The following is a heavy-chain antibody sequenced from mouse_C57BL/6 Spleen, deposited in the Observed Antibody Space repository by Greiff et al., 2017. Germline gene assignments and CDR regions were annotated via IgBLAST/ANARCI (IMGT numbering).Heavy chain of an antibody. Sequence: QVQLKQSGAELVKPGASVKISCKASGYAFSSYWMNWVKQRPGKGLEWIGQIYPGDGDTNYNGKFKGKATLTADKSSSTAYMQLSSLTSEDSAVYFCARTYDYDAYAMDYWGQGTSVTVSS. CDR2: IYPGDGDT. V-gene: IGHV1-80*01. CDR3: ARTYDYDAYAMDY. CDR1: GYAFSSYW. J-gene: IGHJ4*01. D-gene: IGHD2-4*01.